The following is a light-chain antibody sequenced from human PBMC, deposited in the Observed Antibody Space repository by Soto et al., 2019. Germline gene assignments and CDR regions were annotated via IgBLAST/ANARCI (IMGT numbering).Light chain of an antibody. Sequence: EIVLTQSPGTLSLSPGERATLSCRASQSVSSSYLAWYQQKPGQAPRLLIYGASSRATGIPDRFSGSGSGTDFTLTISRLEPEDFAVCYCQQYGSSPPVYTFGQGTKLEIK. V-gene: IGKV3-20*01. J-gene: IGKJ2*01. CDR1: QSVSSSY. CDR3: QQYGSSPPVYT. CDR2: GAS.